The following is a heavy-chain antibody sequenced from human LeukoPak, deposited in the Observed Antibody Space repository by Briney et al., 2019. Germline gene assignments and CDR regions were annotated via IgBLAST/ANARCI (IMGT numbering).Heavy chain of an antibody. CDR3: AKAPYSGSYYIAFDI. D-gene: IGHD1-26*01. CDR1: GFTFSSYA. J-gene: IGHJ3*02. Sequence: GGSLRLSCAASGFTFSSYAMSWVRQAPGKGLEWVSAISGSGGSTYYADSVKGRFTISRDNSENTLYLQMNSLRAEDTAVYYCAKAPYSGSYYIAFDIWGQGTMVTVSS. CDR2: ISGSGGST. V-gene: IGHV3-23*01.